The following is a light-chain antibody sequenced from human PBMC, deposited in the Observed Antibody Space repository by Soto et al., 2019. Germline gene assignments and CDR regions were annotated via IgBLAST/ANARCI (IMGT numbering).Light chain of an antibody. V-gene: IGKV1-5*03. CDR3: QQYHSYPWT. CDR1: QTISTW. Sequence: IQMPQSPSTLSASVGDRVTFTCRASQTISTWLAWYQQKPGEAPKLLIYKASTLEVGVPSRFSASGSGTDFTLTINTLQAADFATYYCQQYHSYPWTFGQGTKV. CDR2: KAS. J-gene: IGKJ1*01.